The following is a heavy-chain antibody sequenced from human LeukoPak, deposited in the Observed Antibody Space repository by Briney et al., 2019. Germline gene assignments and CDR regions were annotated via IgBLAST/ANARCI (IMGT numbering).Heavy chain of an antibody. Sequence: PGRSLRLSCAASGFTFGSYGMHWVRQAPGKGLEWVAVIWYDGSNKYYADSVKGRFTISRDNSKNTLYLQMNSLRAEDTAVYYCAGGGELELPYWGRGTLVTVSS. CDR3: AGGGELELPY. CDR1: GFTFGSYG. V-gene: IGHV3-33*01. CDR2: IWYDGSNK. J-gene: IGHJ4*02. D-gene: IGHD1-7*01.